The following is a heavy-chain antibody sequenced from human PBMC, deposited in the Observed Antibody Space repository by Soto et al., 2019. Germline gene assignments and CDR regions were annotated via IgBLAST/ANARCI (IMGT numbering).Heavy chain of an antibody. CDR3: ASVTRTCISTSCYRYYYGMDV. Sequence: QVQLQESGPGLVKPSEILSLTCTVSGGSVSSGSYYWSWIRQPPGKGLEWIGYIYYSGSTNYNPSLKSRVTISVDTSKNQFSLKLSSVTAADTAVYYCASVTRTCISTSCYRYYYGMDVWGQGTTVTVSS. CDR2: IYYSGST. J-gene: IGHJ6*02. D-gene: IGHD2-2*02. V-gene: IGHV4-61*01. CDR1: GGSVSSGSYY.